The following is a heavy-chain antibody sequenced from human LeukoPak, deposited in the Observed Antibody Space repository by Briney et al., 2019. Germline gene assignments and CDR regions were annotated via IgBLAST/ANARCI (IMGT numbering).Heavy chain of an antibody. D-gene: IGHD3-10*01. CDR1: GFPLSTSGVG. J-gene: IGHJ4*02. V-gene: IGHV2-5*02. CDR2: IYWDDDK. CDR3: THKVGRVGPNDY. Sequence: SGPTLVKHTQTLTLTCTFSGFPLSTSGVGVGWIRQPPGQAVGWFALIYWDDDKCYSPSQESSLTITKDTSKNQDVLTMTNMDPMNTGTYYCTHKVGRVGPNDYWGQGTLVSVSS.